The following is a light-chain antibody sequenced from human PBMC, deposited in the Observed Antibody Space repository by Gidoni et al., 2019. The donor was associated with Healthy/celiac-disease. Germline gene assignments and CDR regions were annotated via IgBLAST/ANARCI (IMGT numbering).Light chain of an antibody. Sequence: EIVMTQSPATLSVSPGERATLSCRASQSVSSNLAWYQQKPGQAPRLLIYGASTRATGIPARFSGSGSWTEFTLTISSLQSEDFAVYYCQQYNNWLSITFXXXTRLEIK. CDR2: GAS. V-gene: IGKV3-15*01. CDR3: QQYNNWLSIT. J-gene: IGKJ5*01. CDR1: QSVSSN.